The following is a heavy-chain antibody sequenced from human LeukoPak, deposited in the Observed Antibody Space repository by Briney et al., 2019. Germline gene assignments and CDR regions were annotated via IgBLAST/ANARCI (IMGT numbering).Heavy chain of an antibody. Sequence: PSETLSLTCTVSGYSISSGYYWGWIRQPPGKGLEWIGSIYYHENTYYNSSLKSRVTISVDTSKNQFSLKLNSVTAADTAAYFCARRAYSAAYWKHFDYWGQGTLVTVSS. D-gene: IGHD1-1*01. CDR1: GYSISSGYY. J-gene: IGHJ4*02. V-gene: IGHV4-38-2*02. CDR3: ARRAYSAAYWKHFDY. CDR2: IYYHENT.